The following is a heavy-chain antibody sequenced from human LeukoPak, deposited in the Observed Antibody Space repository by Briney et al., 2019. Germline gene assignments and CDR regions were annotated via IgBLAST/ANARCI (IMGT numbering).Heavy chain of an antibody. CDR1: GYTFINYW. CDR3: VRHDSAGGFDF. D-gene: IGHD1-14*01. CDR2: IYPGDSDT. Sequence: GESLKISCKVSGYTFINYWIGWVRQMPGKGLEWMGIIYPGDSDTRYSPSFQDQVTISADKSISTAYLQWSSLKASDTAMYFCVRHDSAGGFDFWGQGTLVTVSS. V-gene: IGHV5-51*01. J-gene: IGHJ4*02.